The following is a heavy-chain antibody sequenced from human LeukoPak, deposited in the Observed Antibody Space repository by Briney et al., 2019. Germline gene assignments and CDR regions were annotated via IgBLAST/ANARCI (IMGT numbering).Heavy chain of an antibody. V-gene: IGHV1-46*01. CDR3: ARDHLWFGEPGDY. Sequence: GASVKVSCKASGYTITNNYMHWVRQAPGQGLEWMGVINPSGTGTSYAQKFQGRITMTRDMSTSTVYMELSSLRSEDTAVYYCARDHLWFGEPGDYWGQGTLVTVSS. D-gene: IGHD3-10*01. CDR2: INPSGTGT. J-gene: IGHJ4*02. CDR1: GYTITNNY.